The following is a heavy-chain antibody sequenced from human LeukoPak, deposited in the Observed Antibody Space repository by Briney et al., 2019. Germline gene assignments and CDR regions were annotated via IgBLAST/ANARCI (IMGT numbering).Heavy chain of an antibody. CDR1: GFTFNNYW. V-gene: IGHV3-74*01. CDR3: AKEIDGFDV. J-gene: IGHJ3*01. CDR2: IRFDGGDT. Sequence: GGSLRLSCAASGFTFNNYWMHWVRQAPGMGLVWVSSIRFDGGDTAYADSAKGRFTISRDNAKNTKFLQMNNLRAEDTAVYYCAKEIDGFDVWGQGTLVTVSS.